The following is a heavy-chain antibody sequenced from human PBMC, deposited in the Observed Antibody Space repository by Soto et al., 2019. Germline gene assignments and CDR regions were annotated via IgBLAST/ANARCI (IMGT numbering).Heavy chain of an antibody. Sequence: GGALRLCSAASGVTSDDYAMHGVRQAPGKGLEWVSGISWNSGSIGYADSVKGRFTISRDNAKNSLYLQMNSLRAEDTALYYCAKGRDFCSGYFPHWGQGT. CDR2: ISWNSGSI. CDR1: GVTSDDYA. D-gene: IGHD3-3*01. J-gene: IGHJ4*02. V-gene: IGHV3-9*02. CDR3: AKGRDFCSGYFPH.